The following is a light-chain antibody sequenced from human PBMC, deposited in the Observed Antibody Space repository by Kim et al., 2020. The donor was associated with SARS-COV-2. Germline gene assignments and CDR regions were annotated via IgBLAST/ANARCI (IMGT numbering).Light chain of an antibody. Sequence: IQLTQSPSSLSASVGDTVTITCRASQGINSNLAWYQQRPGKAPNLLIYSAFTLHSGVPSRFSGSGSGTDFTLTITSLQPEDFATYHCQQHHSYPLTFGEGTKVDIK. CDR1: QGINSN. V-gene: IGKV1-9*01. CDR3: QQHHSYPLT. J-gene: IGKJ4*01. CDR2: SAF.